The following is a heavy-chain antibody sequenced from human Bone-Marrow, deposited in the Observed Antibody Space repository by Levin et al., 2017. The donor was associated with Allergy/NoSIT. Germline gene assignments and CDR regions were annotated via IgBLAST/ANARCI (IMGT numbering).Heavy chain of an antibody. CDR3: ARDSSSWDTNYYYYGMDV. D-gene: IGHD6-13*01. CDR2: INPNSGGT. Sequence: ASVKVSCKASGYTFTGYYMHWVRQAPGQGLEWMGWINPNSGGTNYAQKFQGRVTMTRDTSISTAYMELSRLRSDDTAVYYCARDSSSWDTNYYYYGMDVWGQGTTVTVSS. CDR1: GYTFTGYY. J-gene: IGHJ6*02. V-gene: IGHV1-2*02.